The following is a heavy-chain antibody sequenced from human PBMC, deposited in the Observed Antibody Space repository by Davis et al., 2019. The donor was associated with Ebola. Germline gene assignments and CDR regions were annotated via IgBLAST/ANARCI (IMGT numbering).Heavy chain of an antibody. CDR2: IYYSGIT. CDR3: ATSRFLDPHYAFDI. V-gene: IGHV4-31*03. J-gene: IGHJ3*02. CDR1: GGSISSGGYY. Sequence: PSETLSLTCTVSGGSISSGGYYWSWIRQHPGKGLEWIGYIYYSGITYYNPSLKSRVTISVDTSKNQFSLKLSSVTAADTAVYYCATSRFLDPHYAFDIWGQGTMVTVSS. D-gene: IGHD3-3*01.